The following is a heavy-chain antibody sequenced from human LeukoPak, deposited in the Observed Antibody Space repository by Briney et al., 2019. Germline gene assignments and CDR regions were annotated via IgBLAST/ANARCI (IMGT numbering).Heavy chain of an antibody. CDR2: IIISGGGT. Sequence: GSLRLSCAASGFTFRTYAMGWVRQAPGKGLGWVSSIIISGGGTYYADSVKGRFTISRDNSKNTLYLQMNSLRAEDTAVYYCAKGSNYGFGYYFDYWGQGTLVTVSS. D-gene: IGHD3-10*01. CDR3: AKGSNYGFGYYFDY. CDR1: GFTFRTYA. J-gene: IGHJ4*02. V-gene: IGHV3-23*01.